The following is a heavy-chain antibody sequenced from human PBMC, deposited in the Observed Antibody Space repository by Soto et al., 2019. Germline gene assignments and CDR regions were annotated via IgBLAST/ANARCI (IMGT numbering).Heavy chain of an antibody. CDR3: ARGPAAAGTKNYYYYYMDV. Sequence: QVQLVQSGAEVKKPGASVKVSCKASGYTFTSYDINWVRQATGQGLEWMGWMNPNSGNTGYAQKFQGRVTMTRNTSISKAYMELSSLRSEDTAVYYCARGPAAAGTKNYYYYYMDVWGKGTTVTVSS. J-gene: IGHJ6*03. CDR2: MNPNSGNT. D-gene: IGHD6-13*01. V-gene: IGHV1-8*01. CDR1: GYTFTSYD.